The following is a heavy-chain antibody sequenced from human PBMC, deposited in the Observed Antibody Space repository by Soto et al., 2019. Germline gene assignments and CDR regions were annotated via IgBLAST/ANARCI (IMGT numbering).Heavy chain of an antibody. CDR1: GDSISSSTYF. CDR3: ARRSHTNWPAY. J-gene: IGHJ5*01. CDR2: VYYSGST. D-gene: IGHD2-15*01. Sequence: ASETLSLTCTVSGDSISSSTYFWGWVRQPPGKGLEWIGSVYYSGSTYYNPSLKSRVTIFVDTSENHFSLKLRSVTAADTAVYYCARRSHTNWPAYWGHGTQVTVSS. V-gene: IGHV4-39*02.